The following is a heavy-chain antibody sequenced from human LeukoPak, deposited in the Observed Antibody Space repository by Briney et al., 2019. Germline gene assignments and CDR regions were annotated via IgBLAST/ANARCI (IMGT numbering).Heavy chain of an antibody. D-gene: IGHD3-10*01. CDR2: IFISGGT. V-gene: IGHV4-61*02. CDR1: GDSITSGSYY. Sequence: PSETLSLTCTVSGDSITSGSYYWSWIRQPAGKGLEWIGRIFISGGTNYNPSLKSRVTISVDTSKNQFSLKLSSVTAADTAVYYCARGRGEGRGISMVRGVRAPSYNWFDPWGHGTLVTVSS. CDR3: ARGRGEGRGISMVRGVRAPSYNWFDP. J-gene: IGHJ5*02.